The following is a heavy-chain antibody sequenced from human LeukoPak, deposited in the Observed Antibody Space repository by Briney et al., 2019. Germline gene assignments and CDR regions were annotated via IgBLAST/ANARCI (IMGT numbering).Heavy chain of an antibody. CDR2: ISSSSSHI. D-gene: IGHD1-26*01. Sequence: GGSLRLSCAASGFTFSSYGMTWVRQAPGKGLEWVSSISSSSSHIHYADSVKGRFTISRDNAKNSLYLQMNSLRAEDTAVYYCARGANHPDYWGQGTLVTVSS. CDR3: ARGANHPDY. CDR1: GFTFSSYG. J-gene: IGHJ4*02. V-gene: IGHV3-21*01.